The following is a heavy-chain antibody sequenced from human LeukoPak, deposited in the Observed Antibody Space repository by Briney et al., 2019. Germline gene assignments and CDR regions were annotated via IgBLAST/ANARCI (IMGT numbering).Heavy chain of an antibody. D-gene: IGHD6-6*01. CDR3: ARDIGSRRIAAASYYYYRDV. Sequence: SETLCLTCAASGGSISSYYWSWIRQPPGKGLEWIGYIYYSGSTNYNPSLKSRVTISVDTSKNQFSLKLSSVTAADTAVYYCARDIGSRRIAAASYYYYRDVWGKGTTVTVSS. J-gene: IGHJ6*03. CDR1: GGSISSYY. CDR2: IYYSGST. V-gene: IGHV4-59*01.